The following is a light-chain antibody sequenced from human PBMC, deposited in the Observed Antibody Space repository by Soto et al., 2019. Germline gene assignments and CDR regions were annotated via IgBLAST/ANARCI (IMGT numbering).Light chain of an antibody. Sequence: QSALTQSASASGSPGQSVTISCTGTSSDVGNYKYVSWYQQHPGKAPKLMIYEVSKRPSGVPDRFSGSKSGNTASLTVSWLQGEDEADYYCSSYAGSNLGVFGGGTKLTVL. CDR2: EVS. CDR3: SSYAGSNLGV. J-gene: IGLJ3*02. V-gene: IGLV2-8*01. CDR1: SSDVGNYKY.